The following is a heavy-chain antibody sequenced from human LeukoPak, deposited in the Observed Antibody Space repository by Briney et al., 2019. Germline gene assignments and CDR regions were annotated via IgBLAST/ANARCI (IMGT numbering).Heavy chain of an antibody. D-gene: IGHD3-22*01. J-gene: IGHJ4*02. CDR3: AREGAMYDSSGYNVGDYFDY. Sequence: SETLSLTCTVSGGSISSSSYYWGWIRQPPGKGLEWIGSIYSSGSTYYNPSLKSRITISVDTSKNQFSLQLRSVTAADTAVYYCAREGAMYDSSGYNVGDYFDYWGQGTLVTVSS. CDR2: IYSSGST. V-gene: IGHV4-39*07. CDR1: GGSISSSSYY.